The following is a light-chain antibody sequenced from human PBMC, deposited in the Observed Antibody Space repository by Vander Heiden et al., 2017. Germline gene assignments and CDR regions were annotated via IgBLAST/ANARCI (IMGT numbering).Light chain of an antibody. J-gene: IGLJ2*01. CDR1: KLGDKY. Sequence: SSELTQPPSVSVSPGQTASITCSGDKLGDKYACWYQQKPGQSPVLVIYQDNNRPSRIPERFSGSNSGNTATLTISGTQAMDEADYYCQAWDSSTVVFGGGTKLTVL. CDR3: QAWDSSTVV. V-gene: IGLV3-1*01. CDR2: QDN.